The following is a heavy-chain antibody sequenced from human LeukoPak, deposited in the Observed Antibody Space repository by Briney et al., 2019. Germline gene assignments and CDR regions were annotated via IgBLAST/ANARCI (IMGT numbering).Heavy chain of an antibody. CDR1: GFTFSSYA. D-gene: IGHD3-22*01. CDR3: AKGNYYYDSSGYYH. CDR2: ISGSGGST. J-gene: IGHJ4*02. Sequence: PGGSLRLSCAASGFTFSSYAMSWVRQAPGKGLEWVSAISGSGGSTYYADSVKGRFTISRDNSKNTLYLQMNSLRAEDTAVYYCAKGNYYYDSSGYYHWGQGTLVTVSS. V-gene: IGHV3-23*01.